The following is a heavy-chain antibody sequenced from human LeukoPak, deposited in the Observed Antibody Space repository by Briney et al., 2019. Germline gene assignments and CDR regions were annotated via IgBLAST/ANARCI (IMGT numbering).Heavy chain of an antibody. V-gene: IGHV1-8*01. CDR1: GYTFTSYD. Sequence: ASEKVSCKAFGYTFTSYDINWVRQATGQGVEWMGYMNSNRGDTVYARKFQGRVTVTSNNSASTAYMELSSLTSEDTAVYYCARGDYYYGVDVWGQGTAVTVSS. CDR3: ARGDYYYGVDV. J-gene: IGHJ6*02. CDR2: MNSNRGDT.